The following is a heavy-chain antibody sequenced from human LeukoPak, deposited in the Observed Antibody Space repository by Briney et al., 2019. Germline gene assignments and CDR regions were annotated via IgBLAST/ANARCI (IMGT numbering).Heavy chain of an antibody. D-gene: IGHD2/OR15-2a*01. J-gene: IGHJ4*02. Sequence: PGGSLRLSCAASGFTFRNYPMNWLRQAPGKGLEWVSTISGSGGSTYYADSVKGRFTISRDNSKHTLYLQMNRLRAEDTAVYYCAKERTQTTSFDYWGQGTLVTVSS. CDR1: GFTFRNYP. CDR3: AKERTQTTSFDY. V-gene: IGHV3-23*01. CDR2: ISGSGGST.